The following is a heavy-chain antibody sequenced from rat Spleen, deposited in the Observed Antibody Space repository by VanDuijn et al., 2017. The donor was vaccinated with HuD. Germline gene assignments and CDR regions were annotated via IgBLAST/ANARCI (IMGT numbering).Heavy chain of an antibody. CDR2: ISYDGGST. J-gene: IGHJ2*01. CDR3: ARETGYNSYFDY. D-gene: IGHD1-4*01. Sequence: EVQLVESGGGLVQPGRSMKLSCAASGFTFSNYGMAWVRQAPKKGLEWVAYISYDGGSTYYRDSVKGRFTISRDNAKNTLYLQMGSLRSEDTATYYCARETGYNSYFDYWGQGVMVTVSS. V-gene: IGHV5S13*01. CDR1: GFTFSNYG.